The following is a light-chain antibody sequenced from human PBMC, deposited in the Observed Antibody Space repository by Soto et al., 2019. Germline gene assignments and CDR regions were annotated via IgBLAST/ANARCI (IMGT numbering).Light chain of an antibody. CDR1: SSDVGGYNF. J-gene: IGLJ1*01. CDR2: GVR. CDR3: ISYTGSSTSYV. V-gene: IGLV2-14*03. Sequence: QSALNQPASVSGSPGQAITISCTGTSSDVGGYNFVSWYQQHPGKAPKILIYGVRNRPSGGPSRFSGSKSGNTAALTISGLQAEDEADYYCISYTGSSTSYVFGSGTKVTVL.